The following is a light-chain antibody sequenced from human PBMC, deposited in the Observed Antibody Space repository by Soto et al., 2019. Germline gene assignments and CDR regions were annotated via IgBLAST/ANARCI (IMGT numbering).Light chain of an antibody. Sequence: QAVVTQEHSLTVSPGGTVTLTCASSTGVVSSGLYPNWFQQKPGQAPKSLIYSTTNRHSWTPARFSGSVLGGKAALTLSGVQPEDEADYYCLLFYGGTQVVFGGGTKLTVL. CDR1: TGVVSSGLY. CDR3: LLFYGGTQVV. J-gene: IGLJ2*01. CDR2: STT. V-gene: IGLV7-43*01.